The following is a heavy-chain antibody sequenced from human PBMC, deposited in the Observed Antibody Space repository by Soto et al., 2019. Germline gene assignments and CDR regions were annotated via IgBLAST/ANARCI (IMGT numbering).Heavy chain of an antibody. V-gene: IGHV3-33*01. CDR2: IWYDGSNK. J-gene: IGHJ6*02. CDR3: ARDGVGSGWDYYDGMDV. D-gene: IGHD6-19*01. Sequence: QVQLVVSGGGVVQPGRSLRLSCAASGFTFSSYGMHWVRQAPGTGLEWVAVIWYDGSNKYYAVSVKGRFTISGDNSKNTLYLQMNSLRAEDTAVYYCARDGVGSGWDYYDGMDVWGQGTTVTVSS. CDR1: GFTFSSYG.